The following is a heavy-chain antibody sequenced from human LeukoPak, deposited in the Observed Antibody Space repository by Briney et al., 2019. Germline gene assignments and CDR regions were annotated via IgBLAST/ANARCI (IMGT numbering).Heavy chain of an antibody. J-gene: IGHJ3*02. D-gene: IGHD3-9*01. CDR3: ARGSYDILTGFVFDI. CDR1: GGSIRSYY. CDR2: IYYSGST. Sequence: SETLFLTCTVSGGSIRSYYWSWMWQPPGKGLEWIGYIYYSGSTNYNPSLKSRVTISVDTSKNQFSLKLSSVTAADTAVYYCARGSYDILTGFVFDIWGQGTMVTVSS. V-gene: IGHV4-59*08.